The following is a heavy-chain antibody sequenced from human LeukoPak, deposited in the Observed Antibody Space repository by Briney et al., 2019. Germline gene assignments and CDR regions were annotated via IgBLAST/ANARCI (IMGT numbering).Heavy chain of an antibody. J-gene: IGHJ3*02. CDR1: GGSIASDNYF. Sequence: SETLSLTCTVSGGSIASDNYFWSWIRQHPEKGLEWIGYIFYSGTAYYNPSLKSRVTISVDTSKNQFSLKLNSVIAADTAVYYCAREVNEPASTDAFDIWGQGTMVTVSS. V-gene: IGHV4-31*03. CDR2: IFYSGTA. CDR3: AREVNEPASTDAFDI. D-gene: IGHD6-13*01.